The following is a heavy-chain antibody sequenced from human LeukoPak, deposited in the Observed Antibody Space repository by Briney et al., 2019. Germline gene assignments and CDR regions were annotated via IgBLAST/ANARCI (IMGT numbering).Heavy chain of an antibody. Sequence: RGESLKISCKASGYTFTNYWLGWVRQMPGKGLEWMGIIYPGDSDTRYSPSFQGQVTISADKSTTTAYLHWSSLKASDTAMYYCARLKGGTTSSFDYWGQGTLVTVSS. CDR2: IYPGDSDT. CDR1: GYTFTNYW. V-gene: IGHV5-51*01. J-gene: IGHJ4*02. CDR3: ARLKGGTTSSFDY. D-gene: IGHD2-2*01.